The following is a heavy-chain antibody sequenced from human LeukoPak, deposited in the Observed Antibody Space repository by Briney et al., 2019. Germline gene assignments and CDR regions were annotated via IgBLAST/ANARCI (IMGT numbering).Heavy chain of an antibody. J-gene: IGHJ4*02. CDR2: IYHSGST. Sequence: SETLSLTCAVSGGSISSSNWWSWVRQPPGKGLEWIGEIYHSGSTNYNPSLKSRVTISVDKSKNQFSLKLSSVTAAGTAVYYCARKLGAGYSSSSFDYWGQGTLVTVSS. V-gene: IGHV4-4*02. CDR3: ARKLGAGYSSSSFDY. D-gene: IGHD6-13*01. CDR1: GGSISSSNW.